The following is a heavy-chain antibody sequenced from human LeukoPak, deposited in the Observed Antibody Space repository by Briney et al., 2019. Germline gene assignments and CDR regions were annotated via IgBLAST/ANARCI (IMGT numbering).Heavy chain of an antibody. CDR2: MSYDGSNK. CDR1: GFTFSSYG. J-gene: IGHJ6*03. CDR3: AKGSEYLWGSLESNYFYYMDV. Sequence: GGSLRLSCAASGFTFSSYGMHWVRQAPGKGLEWVAVMSYDGSNKYFADSMKGRVTISKDNSKNTLYLQMNSLRAEDTALYYCAKGSEYLWGSLESNYFYYMDVWGIGTTVTVSS. V-gene: IGHV3-30*18. D-gene: IGHD3-16*01.